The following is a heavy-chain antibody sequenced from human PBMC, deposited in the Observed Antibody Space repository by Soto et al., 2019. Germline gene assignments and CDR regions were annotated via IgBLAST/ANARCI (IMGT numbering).Heavy chain of an antibody. CDR3: ARGGGYSSYAFDI. Sequence: QVQLVQSGAEVKKPGSSVKVSCKASGGTFSSYAISLVRQAPGHVLEWMGGIIPIFGTANYAQKFQGRVTITADESTSTAYMELSSLRSEETAVYYCARGGGYSSYAFDIWGQGTMVTVSS. V-gene: IGHV1-69*01. D-gene: IGHD5-18*01. CDR2: IIPIFGTA. CDR1: GGTFSSYA. J-gene: IGHJ3*02.